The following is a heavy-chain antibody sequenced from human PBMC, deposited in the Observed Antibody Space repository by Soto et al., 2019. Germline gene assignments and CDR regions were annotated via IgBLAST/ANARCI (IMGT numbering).Heavy chain of an antibody. V-gene: IGHV4-30-4*01. Sequence: SETLSLTCTVSGGSISSGENFWNWIRQSPGKGLEWIGYIHHSGSTYYNPALKSRLTISVDTSKNQISLKLNSVTAADTAVYYCARDTGTYPYYFDYWGQGTLVTVSS. J-gene: IGHJ4*02. CDR1: GGSISSGENF. CDR3: ARDTGTYPYYFDY. CDR2: IHHSGST. D-gene: IGHD1-26*01.